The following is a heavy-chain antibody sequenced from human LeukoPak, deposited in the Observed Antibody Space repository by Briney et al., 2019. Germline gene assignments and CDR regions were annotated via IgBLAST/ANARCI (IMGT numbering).Heavy chain of an antibody. V-gene: IGHV4-31*03. CDR2: IYYSGST. CDR1: GGSISSGDYY. J-gene: IGHJ5*02. Sequence: PSETLSLTCTVSGGSISSGDYYWSWIRQHPGKGLEWIGYIYYSGSTYYNPSLKSRVTISVDTSKNQFSLKLSSVTAADTAVYYCARVMSYDFWSGYFNWFDPWGQGTLVTVSS. CDR3: ARVMSYDFWSGYFNWFDP. D-gene: IGHD3-3*01.